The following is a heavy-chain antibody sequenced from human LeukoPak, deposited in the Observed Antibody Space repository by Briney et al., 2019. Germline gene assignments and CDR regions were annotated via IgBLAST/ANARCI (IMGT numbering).Heavy chain of an antibody. D-gene: IGHD2-2*01. Sequence: GASVKVSCKASGYTFTGYYMHWVRQAPGQGLEWMGWINPNSGGTNYAQKFQGRVTMTRDTSISTAYMELSRLRSDDTAVYYCAREKFVVVPAPANWFDPWGQGTLVTVSS. CDR3: AREKFVVVPAPANWFDP. CDR1: GYTFTGYY. CDR2: INPNSGGT. J-gene: IGHJ5*02. V-gene: IGHV1-2*02.